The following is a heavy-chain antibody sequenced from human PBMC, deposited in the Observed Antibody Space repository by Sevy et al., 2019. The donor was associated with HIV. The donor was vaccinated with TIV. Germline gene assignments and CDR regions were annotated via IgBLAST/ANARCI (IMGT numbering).Heavy chain of an antibody. J-gene: IGHJ3*02. Sequence: GGSLRLSCTASGVISLGDYAMSWFRQPPGKGLEWVAVIWYDGSNKYYADSVKGRFTISRDNSKNTLFLQMNSLRAEDTAEYYCARDLPQYYGSGSYYDAFDIWGQGTMVTVSS. CDR3: ARDLPQYYGSGSYYDAFDI. D-gene: IGHD3-10*01. CDR1: GVISLGDYA. V-gene: IGHV3-33*08. CDR2: IWYDGSNK.